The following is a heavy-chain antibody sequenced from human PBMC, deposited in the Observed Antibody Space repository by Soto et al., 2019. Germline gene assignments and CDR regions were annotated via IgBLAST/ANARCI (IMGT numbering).Heavy chain of an antibody. CDR2: IIPILGIA. Sequence: SVKVSCKASGGTFSSYAISWVRQAPGQGLECMGRIIPILGIAKYAQKFQGRVTITADKSTSTAYMELNSLRSEDTAVYYCARIDDYSSYGMDVWGQGTTVTVSS. D-gene: IGHD5-12*01. CDR3: ARIDDYSSYGMDV. CDR1: GGTFSSYA. J-gene: IGHJ6*02. V-gene: IGHV1-69*04.